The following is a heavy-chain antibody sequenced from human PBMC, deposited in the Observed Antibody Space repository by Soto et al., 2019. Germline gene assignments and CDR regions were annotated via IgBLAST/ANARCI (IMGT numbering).Heavy chain of an antibody. CDR2: IWYDGNNK. CDR1: GFTFSNYG. CDR3: ARGLHSLFDY. V-gene: IGHV3-33*01. Sequence: GGSLRLSCAASGFTFSNYGMHWVRQAPGKGLEWVAVIWYDGNNKYYADSVKGRFTISRDNSNNTLYVQMTSLRAEDTAVYYCARGLHSLFDYWGQGPLVTVS. J-gene: IGHJ4*02. D-gene: IGHD2-21*01.